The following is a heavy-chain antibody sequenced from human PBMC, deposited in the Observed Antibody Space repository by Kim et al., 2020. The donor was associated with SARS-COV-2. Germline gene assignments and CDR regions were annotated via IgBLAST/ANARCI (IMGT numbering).Heavy chain of an antibody. CDR2: VYYSGST. CDR3: ARLRFNHNSAPFDS. J-gene: IGHJ4*02. CDR1: GASISSNDYF. D-gene: IGHD3-22*01. V-gene: IGHV4-31*03. Sequence: SETLSLTCTVSGASISSNDYFWSWIRQHPGKGLEWIGYVYYSGSTYYNPSLKSRVTISVDTSKNQFSQKLSSVTAADPAVYYWARLRFNHNSAPFDSWGQSTLVTLSS.